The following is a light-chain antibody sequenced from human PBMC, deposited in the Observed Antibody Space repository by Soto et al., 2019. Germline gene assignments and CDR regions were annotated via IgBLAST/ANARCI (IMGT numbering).Light chain of an antibody. Sequence: QSVVTQPPSVTAAPGQKVTISCSGSTSNIGNNYVSWYQQLPGTAPKLLIYDNNMRPSGIPDRFSGSKSDTSATLGITGLQTGDEADYFCGTWDSSLSAVVFGGGTKVTVL. CDR3: GTWDSSLSAVV. CDR1: TSNIGNNY. V-gene: IGLV1-51*01. CDR2: DNN. J-gene: IGLJ3*02.